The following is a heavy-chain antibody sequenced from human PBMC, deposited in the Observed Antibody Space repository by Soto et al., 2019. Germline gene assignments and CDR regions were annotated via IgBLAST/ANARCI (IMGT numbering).Heavy chain of an antibody. CDR1: GFTFSSYA. D-gene: IGHD3-22*01. V-gene: IGHV3-23*01. CDR2: VSGSVGST. CDR3: ARDKTDSSGYYSRGFDY. J-gene: IGHJ4*02. Sequence: GGSLRLSCAASGFTFSSYAMNWVRQAPGKGLEWVSTVSGSVGSTFYADSVKGRFTISRDTSKNTLYLQMNGLRAEDTAVYYCARDKTDSSGYYSRGFDYWGQGT.